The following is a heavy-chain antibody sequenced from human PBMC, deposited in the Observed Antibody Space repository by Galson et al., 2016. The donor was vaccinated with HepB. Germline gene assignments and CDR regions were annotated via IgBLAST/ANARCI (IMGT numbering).Heavy chain of an antibody. CDR1: GFTFSSYG. CDR2: ISYDGSQE. D-gene: IGHD2-8*01. V-gene: IGHV3-30*03. CDR3: ARGFCTSPSCPPDP. Sequence: SLRLSCAGSGFTFSSYGIHWVRQAPGKGLEWLAFISYDGSQENYIDSVKGRFIVSRDNSKSTADLQMNSLRLEDTAVYYCARGFCTSPSCPPDPRGQGTLVTISS. J-gene: IGHJ5*02.